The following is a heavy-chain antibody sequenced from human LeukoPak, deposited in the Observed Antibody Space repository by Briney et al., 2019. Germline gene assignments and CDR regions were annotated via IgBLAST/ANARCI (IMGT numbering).Heavy chain of an antibody. CDR1: GFTFSSYA. D-gene: IGHD5-18*01. V-gene: IGHV3-23*01. CDR3: ARGVPAAQWIQLWSYYYYGMDV. Sequence: TGGSLRLSCAASGFTFSSYAMSWVRQAPGKGLEWVSAISGTGGSTYYADSVKGRFTISRDNAKNSLYLQMNSLRAEDTAVYYCARGVPAAQWIQLWSYYYYGMDVWGQGTTVTVSS. J-gene: IGHJ6*02. CDR2: ISGTGGST.